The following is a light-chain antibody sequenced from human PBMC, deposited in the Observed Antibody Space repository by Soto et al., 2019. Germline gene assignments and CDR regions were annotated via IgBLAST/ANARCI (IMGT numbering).Light chain of an antibody. Sequence: EIVLTQSPATLSLSPGDSATLSCRASQSISIYLAWYQQKPGKAPRLLIYDVFNRATGIPARFSGSGSGTDFTLNISSLEPEDFAVYYCQQRSNWPPEITCGQGTRLEIK. CDR2: DVF. CDR1: QSISIY. J-gene: IGKJ5*01. V-gene: IGKV3-11*01. CDR3: QQRSNWPPEIT.